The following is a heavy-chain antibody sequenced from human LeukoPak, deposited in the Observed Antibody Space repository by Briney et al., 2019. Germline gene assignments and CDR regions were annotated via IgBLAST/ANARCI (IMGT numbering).Heavy chain of an antibody. CDR3: ARDRYAARDRGRYFDY. CDR1: GFTFSGSA. D-gene: IGHD6-6*01. J-gene: IGHJ4*02. Sequence: GGSLRLSCAASGFTFSGSAMHWVRQASGKGLEWVGRIRSKANSYATAYAASVKGRFTISRDNSKNTLYLQMNSLRAEDTAVYYCARDRYAARDRGRYFDYWGQGTLVTVSS. CDR2: IRSKANSYAT. V-gene: IGHV3-73*01.